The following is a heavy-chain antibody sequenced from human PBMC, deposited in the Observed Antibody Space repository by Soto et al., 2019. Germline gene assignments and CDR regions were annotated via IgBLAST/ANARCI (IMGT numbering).Heavy chain of an antibody. CDR3: TTALRGSSGFDAFDI. D-gene: IGHD3-22*01. V-gene: IGHV3-15*01. CDR1: GFTFSNAW. CDR2: IKSKTDGGTT. Sequence: GGSLRLSCAASGFTFSNAWMSWVRQAPGKGLEWVGRIKSKTDGGTTDYAAPVKGRFTISRDDSKNTLDLQMNSLKTEDTAVYYCTTALRGSSGFDAFDIWGQGTMVTVSS. J-gene: IGHJ3*02.